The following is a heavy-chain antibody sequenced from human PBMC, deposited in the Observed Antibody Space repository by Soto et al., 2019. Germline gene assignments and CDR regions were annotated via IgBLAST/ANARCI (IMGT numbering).Heavy chain of an antibody. CDR2: IIPISGTP. Sequence: QVQLVQSGAEVKKPGSSVRVSCKTSRGIFSRYSINWVRQAPGQGLEWMGGIIPISGTPKYAQKFRGRLTMTSYEATSEAYMYLTTPMSKDTAGYYCVGSQDYEIMAGYCRTVVVFDNWGQGTLVTVSS. CDR3: VGSQDYEIMAGYCRTVVVFDN. J-gene: IGHJ4*02. D-gene: IGHD3-9*01. CDR1: RGIFSRYS. V-gene: IGHV1-69*01.